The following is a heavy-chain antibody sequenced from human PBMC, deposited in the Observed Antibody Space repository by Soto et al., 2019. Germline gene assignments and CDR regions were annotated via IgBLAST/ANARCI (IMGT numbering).Heavy chain of an antibody. CDR2: ISSSGSNI. CDR1: GFTYSDYY. Sequence: GGSLRLACAASGFTYSDYYMSGIRHAPGKGLEWVSYISSSGSNIYYADSVKGRFTISRDNAKNSLYLQMNSLRAEDTAVYYCATVYGDYVTAFDYWGQGTLVTVSS. J-gene: IGHJ4*02. CDR3: ATVYGDYVTAFDY. D-gene: IGHD4-17*01. V-gene: IGHV3-11*01.